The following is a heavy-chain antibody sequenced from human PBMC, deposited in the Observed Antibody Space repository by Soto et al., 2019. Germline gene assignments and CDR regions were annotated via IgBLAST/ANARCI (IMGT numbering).Heavy chain of an antibody. CDR1: GGSISSYY. J-gene: IGHJ5*02. CDR2: IYYSGGT. Sequence: QVQLQESGPGLVKPSETLSLTCTVSGGSISSYYWSWIRQPPGKGLEWIGYIYYSGGTNYNPSLKSRATISVDPTRNQLPLKLSYVTAADTAVYYCARVVYGDYWVRFDPWGQGTLVTVSS. D-gene: IGHD4-17*01. V-gene: IGHV4-59*01. CDR3: ARVVYGDYWVRFDP.